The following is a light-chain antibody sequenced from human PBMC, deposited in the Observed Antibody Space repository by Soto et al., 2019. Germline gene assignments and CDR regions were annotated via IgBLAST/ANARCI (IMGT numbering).Light chain of an antibody. V-gene: IGKV3-20*01. Sequence: EIVLTQSPGTLSLSPGERATLSRRASQSVSSSYLAWYQQKPGQAPRLLIYGASSRATGIPDRFSGSGSGTDFTLTISRLEPEDFAVYYCQQYGSSPFTFGPGTKVDI. J-gene: IGKJ3*01. CDR3: QQYGSSPFT. CDR2: GAS. CDR1: QSVSSSY.